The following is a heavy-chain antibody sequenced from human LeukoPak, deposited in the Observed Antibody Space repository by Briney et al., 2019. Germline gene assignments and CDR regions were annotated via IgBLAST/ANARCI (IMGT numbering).Heavy chain of an antibody. J-gene: IGHJ6*03. CDR2: ISGSGGST. D-gene: IGHD3-16*01. CDR3: AKEGDYVWGDYYYYMDV. Sequence: GGSLRLSCAASGFTFRSYAMSWVRQAPGKGLEWVSAISGSGGSTYYADSVKGRFTISRDNSKNTLYLQMNSLRAEDTAVYYCAKEGDYVWGDYYYYMDVWGKGTTVTVSS. V-gene: IGHV3-23*01. CDR1: GFTFRSYA.